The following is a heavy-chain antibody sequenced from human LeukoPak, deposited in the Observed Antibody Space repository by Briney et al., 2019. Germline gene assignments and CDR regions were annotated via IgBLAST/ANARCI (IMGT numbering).Heavy chain of an antibody. J-gene: IGHJ5*02. CDR1: GYSISSGYY. CDR2: IYHSGST. V-gene: IGHV4-38-2*02. CDR3: AREGGIAVAGIGP. Sequence: PSETLSLTCTVSGYSISSGYYWGWIRQPPGKGLEWIGSIYHSGSTYYNPSLKSRVTIPVDTSKNQFSLKLSSVTAADTAVYYCAREGGIAVAGIGPWGQGTLVTVSS. D-gene: IGHD6-19*01.